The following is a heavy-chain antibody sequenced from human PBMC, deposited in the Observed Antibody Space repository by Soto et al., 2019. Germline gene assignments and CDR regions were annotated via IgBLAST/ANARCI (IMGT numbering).Heavy chain of an antibody. V-gene: IGHV3-74*01. D-gene: IGHD5-18*01. J-gene: IGHJ4*02. CDR3: GRGGSDSPMAPGY. CDR2: INPDGSAT. Sequence: PGGSLRLSCAASGFTFSSYWMHWVRQAPGKGLVWVSRINPDGSATNYADSVKGRFTISRDNAKNTLYLQMNSLRAEDTAVFYCGRGGSDSPMAPGYWGQGTVVTVS. CDR1: GFTFSSYW.